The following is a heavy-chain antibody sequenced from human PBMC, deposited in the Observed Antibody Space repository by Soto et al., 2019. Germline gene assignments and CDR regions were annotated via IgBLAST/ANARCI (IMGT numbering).Heavy chain of an antibody. Sequence: PGGSLRLSCAGSGFTFSSYAMIWVRQAPGKGLEWVSDISASGGSTYFADSVKGRFTISRDNSKNTLFLQMNSLRAEDTAVYYCAKTKGSSSLSRYFDYWGQGTLVTVSS. CDR2: ISASGGST. CDR3: AKTKGSSSLSRYFDY. J-gene: IGHJ4*02. CDR1: GFTFSSYA. V-gene: IGHV3-23*01. D-gene: IGHD6-13*01.